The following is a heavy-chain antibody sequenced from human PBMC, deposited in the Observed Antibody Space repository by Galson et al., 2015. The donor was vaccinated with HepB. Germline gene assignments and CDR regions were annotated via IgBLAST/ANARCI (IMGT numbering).Heavy chain of an antibody. Sequence: SVKVSCKASGGTFSSYTISWVRQAPGQGLEWMGRIIPILGIANYAQKFQGRVTITADKSTSTAYMELSSLRSEDTAVYYCARGIRRSSWELRSYYYYGMDVWGQGTTVTVSS. CDR1: GGTFSSYT. V-gene: IGHV1-69*02. CDR2: IIPILGIA. D-gene: IGHD6-13*01. CDR3: ARGIRRSSWELRSYYYYGMDV. J-gene: IGHJ6*02.